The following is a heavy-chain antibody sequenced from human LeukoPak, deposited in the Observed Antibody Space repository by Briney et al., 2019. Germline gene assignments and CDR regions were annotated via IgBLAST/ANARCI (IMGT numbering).Heavy chain of an antibody. D-gene: IGHD3-22*01. Sequence: GGSLRLSCAASGFTFSDYYMSWIRQAPGKGLEWVSYISSSGSTIYYADSVKGRFTISRDNAKNSLYLQMNSLRAEDTAVYYCARDPKYYDSSGYPDYWGQGTLVTVSS. CDR3: ARDPKYYDSSGYPDY. CDR2: ISSSGSTI. J-gene: IGHJ4*02. V-gene: IGHV3-11*04. CDR1: GFTFSDYY.